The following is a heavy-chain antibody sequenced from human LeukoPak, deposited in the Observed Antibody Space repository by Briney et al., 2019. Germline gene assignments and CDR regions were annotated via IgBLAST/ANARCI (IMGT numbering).Heavy chain of an antibody. V-gene: IGHV4-59*01. D-gene: IGHD3-22*01. CDR1: GSSISNYY. J-gene: IGHJ4*02. CDR3: ARGGGYYYVFDY. CDR2: IYYSGST. Sequence: ASETLSLTCTVSGSSISNYYWSWIRQPPGKGLEWIGYIYYSGSTNYNPSLKSRVTISVDTSKNQFSLKLSSVTAADTALYYCARGGGYYYVFDYWGQGTLVTVSS.